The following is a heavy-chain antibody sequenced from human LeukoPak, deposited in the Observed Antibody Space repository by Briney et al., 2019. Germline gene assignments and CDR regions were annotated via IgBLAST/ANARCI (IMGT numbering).Heavy chain of an antibody. D-gene: IGHD2/OR15-2a*01. Sequence: GGSLRLSCAASGFTFSSYSMNWVRQAPGKGLEWASYISSSSSTIYYADSVKGRFTISRDNAKNSLYLQMNSLRAEDTAVYYCARESGRTTFDAFDIWGQGTMVTVSS. J-gene: IGHJ3*02. V-gene: IGHV3-48*01. CDR2: ISSSSSTI. CDR3: ARESGRTTFDAFDI. CDR1: GFTFSSYS.